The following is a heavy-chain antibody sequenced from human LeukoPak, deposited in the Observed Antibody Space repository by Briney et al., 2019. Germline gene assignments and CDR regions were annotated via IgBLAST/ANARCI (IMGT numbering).Heavy chain of an antibody. Sequence: GGSLRLSCAASGFTFSSYAMHWVRQAPGKGLEWVAVISYDGSNKYYADSVKGRFTISRDNSKNTLYLQMNSLRAEDTAVYYCARGWSSGGSCLDYWGQGTLVTVSS. CDR1: GFTFSSYA. J-gene: IGHJ4*02. CDR3: ARGWSSGGSCLDY. CDR2: ISYDGSNK. D-gene: IGHD2-15*01. V-gene: IGHV3-30-3*01.